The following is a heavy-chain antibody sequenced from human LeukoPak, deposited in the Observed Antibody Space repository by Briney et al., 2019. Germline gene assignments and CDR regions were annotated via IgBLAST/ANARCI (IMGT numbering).Heavy chain of an antibody. CDR1: GRSLSGYY. J-gene: IGHJ2*01. Sequence: SETLSLTCTLYGRSLSGYYWSWIRHPPGKALEWIGENNHSGNIKYNPALKSRVTIAVDTSKTQFSMKLSSVTAAATAVYYCAREGEGGTYWYFDLWGRGTLVTVSS. V-gene: IGHV4-34*01. CDR2: NNHSGNI. CDR3: AREGEGGTYWYFDL. D-gene: IGHD1-1*01.